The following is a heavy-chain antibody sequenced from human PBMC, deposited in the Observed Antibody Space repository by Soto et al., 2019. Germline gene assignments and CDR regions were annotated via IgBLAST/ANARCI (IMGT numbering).Heavy chain of an antibody. CDR1: GFTFSSYS. J-gene: IGHJ4*02. CDR3: AKDRDFWSGFAPFDY. V-gene: IGHV3-23*01. D-gene: IGHD3-3*01. CDR2: ISGSGGST. Sequence: GGSLRLSCAASGFTFSSYSMSWVRQAPGKGLEWVSAISGSGGSTYYADSVKGRLTISRDNSKNTLYLQMNSLRAEDTAVYYCAKDRDFWSGFAPFDYWGQGTLVTVSS.